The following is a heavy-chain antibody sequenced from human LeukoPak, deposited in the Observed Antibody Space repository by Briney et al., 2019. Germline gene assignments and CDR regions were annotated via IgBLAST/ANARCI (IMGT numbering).Heavy chain of an antibody. J-gene: IGHJ4*02. Sequence: GGSLRLSCAASGFTFSDYYMSWIRQAPGEGLEWLSFISQSGADIRYADSVRGRFTISRDNAQNSLYLQMNSLRAEDTAVYYCARDIRAVGATLYFDYWGQGALVTVSS. D-gene: IGHD1-26*01. CDR3: ARDIRAVGATLYFDY. CDR2: ISQSGADI. CDR1: GFTFSDYY. V-gene: IGHV3-11*01.